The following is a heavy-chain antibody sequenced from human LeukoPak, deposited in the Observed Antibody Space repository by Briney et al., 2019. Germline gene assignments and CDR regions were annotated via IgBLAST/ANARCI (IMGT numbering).Heavy chain of an antibody. J-gene: IGHJ6*02. Sequence: GGSLRLSCAASGFTFSNAWMSRVRQAPGKGLEWVGRIKSKTDGGTTDYAAPVKGRFTISRDDSKNTLYLQMNSLRAEDTAVYYCAREYPPLFGVVIMSMDVWGQGTTVTVSS. D-gene: IGHD3-3*01. CDR2: IKSKTDGGTT. CDR1: GFTFSNAW. CDR3: AREYPPLFGVVIMSMDV. V-gene: IGHV3-15*01.